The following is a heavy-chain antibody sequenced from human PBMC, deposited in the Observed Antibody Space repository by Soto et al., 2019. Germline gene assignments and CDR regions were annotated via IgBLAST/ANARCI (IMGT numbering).Heavy chain of an antibody. V-gene: IGHV4-61*01. J-gene: IGHJ6*02. CDR3: ARDGHGMDV. CDR1: GGSVSSGSYH. CDR2: IHVSGNT. Sequence: QVQLQESGPGLVKPSETLSLTCTVSGGSVSSGSYHWTWIRQPPGKTLEWIGYIHVSGNTNSNPSFRGQDTMSIDTSKNQFSLKLTAVTAADTAVYYWARDGHGMDVWGQGTTVTVSS.